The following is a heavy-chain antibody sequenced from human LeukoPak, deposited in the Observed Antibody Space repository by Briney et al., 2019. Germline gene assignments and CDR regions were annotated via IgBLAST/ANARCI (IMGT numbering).Heavy chain of an antibody. J-gene: IGHJ4*02. D-gene: IGHD4-17*01. CDR3: ATYRGDYVDNYFDY. Sequence: ASVKVSCKVSGYTLAELSMHWVRQAPGKGLEWMGGFDPEDGETIYAQKFQGRVTMTEDTSTDTAYMELSSLRSEDTAVYYCATYRGDYVDNYFDYWGQGTLVTVSS. CDR2: FDPEDGET. CDR1: GYTLAELS. V-gene: IGHV1-24*01.